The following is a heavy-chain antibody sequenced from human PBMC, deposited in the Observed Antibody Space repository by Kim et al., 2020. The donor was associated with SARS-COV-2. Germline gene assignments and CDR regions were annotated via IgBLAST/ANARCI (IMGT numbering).Heavy chain of an antibody. CDR2: ISSNGGST. J-gene: IGHJ4*02. V-gene: IGHV3-64D*06. D-gene: IGHD5-12*01. CDR1: GFTFSSYA. CDR3: VKFMATIAPASSFDY. Sequence: GGSLRLSCSASGFTFSSYAMHWVRQAPGKGLEYVSAISSNGGSTYYADSVKGRFTISRDNSKNTLYLQMSSLRAEDTAVYYCVKFMATIAPASSFDYWGQGTLVTVSS.